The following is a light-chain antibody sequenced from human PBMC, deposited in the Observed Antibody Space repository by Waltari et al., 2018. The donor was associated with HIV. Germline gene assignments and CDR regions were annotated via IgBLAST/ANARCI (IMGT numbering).Light chain of an antibody. Sequence: QSALTQPASVSGPPGQSITISCPGTSSDVGVYNFVSWYQQNPGKAPKLIIYDVSKRPSGVSKRFSGSKSGNTASLTISGLQAEDEADYYCSSYTSSSTYVFGTGTKVTVL. CDR1: SSDVGVYNF. CDR2: DVS. CDR3: SSYTSSSTYV. J-gene: IGLJ1*01. V-gene: IGLV2-14*01.